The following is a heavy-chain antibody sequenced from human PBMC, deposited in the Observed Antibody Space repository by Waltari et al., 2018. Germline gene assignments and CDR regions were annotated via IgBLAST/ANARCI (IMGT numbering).Heavy chain of an antibody. Sequence: QLQLQESGPGLVKPSETLSLTCTVSGGSISSSSYYWGWIRQPPGKGLEWIGSIYYSGSTYSNPSLKSRVTISVDTSKNQFSLKLSSVTAADTAVYYCARGVRGSGRRGWFDPWGQGTLVTVSS. CDR3: ARGVRGSGRRGWFDP. J-gene: IGHJ5*02. CDR1: GGSISSSSYY. D-gene: IGHD3-10*01. CDR2: IYYSGST. V-gene: IGHV4-39*07.